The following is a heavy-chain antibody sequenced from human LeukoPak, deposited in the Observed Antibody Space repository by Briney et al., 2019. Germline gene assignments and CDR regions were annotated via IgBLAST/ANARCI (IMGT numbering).Heavy chain of an antibody. CDR2: IYYSGTT. Sequence: SETLSLTCTVSGGSISSSTYYWGWIRQPPGKGLEWIGSIYYSGTTHYNPSLESRVTISVDTSKNQFSLKLASVTAADTAVYYCAKGAGGFSYYNWFDPWGQGTLVTVSS. D-gene: IGHD5-18*01. CDR3: AKGAGGFSYYNWFDP. V-gene: IGHV4-39*07. J-gene: IGHJ5*02. CDR1: GGSISSSTYY.